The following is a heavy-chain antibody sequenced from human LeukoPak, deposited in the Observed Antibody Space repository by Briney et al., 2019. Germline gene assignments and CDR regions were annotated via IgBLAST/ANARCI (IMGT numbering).Heavy chain of an antibody. J-gene: IGHJ4*02. CDR1: GFFVSNNY. D-gene: IGHD6-13*01. CDR2: ISSNGAST. Sequence: GGSLRLSCAASGFFVSNNYMSWVRQAPGKGLEWVSGISSNGASTYYVDSVKGRFTISRDNSKNTLFLQMNSLRAEDTAVYYCAKRGSVGTLGHFDYWGQGTLVTVSS. CDR3: AKRGSVGTLGHFDY. V-gene: IGHV3-23*01.